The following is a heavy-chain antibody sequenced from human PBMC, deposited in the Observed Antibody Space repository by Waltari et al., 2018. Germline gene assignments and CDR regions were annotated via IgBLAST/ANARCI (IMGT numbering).Heavy chain of an antibody. CDR2: IIPIFGTA. D-gene: IGHD3-16*01. Sequence: QVQLVQSGAEVKKPGSSVKVSCKASGGTFSSYAISWVRQAPGQGLEWMGGIIPIFGTANYAQKFQGRGTITADESTSTAYMELSSLRSEDTAVYYCARVGSYYYYYGMDVWGQGTTVTVSS. V-gene: IGHV1-69*13. J-gene: IGHJ6*02. CDR3: ARVGSYYYYYGMDV. CDR1: GGTFSSYA.